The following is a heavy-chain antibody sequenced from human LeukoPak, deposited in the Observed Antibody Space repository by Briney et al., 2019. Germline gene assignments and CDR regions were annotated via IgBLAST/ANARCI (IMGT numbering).Heavy chain of an antibody. CDR2: IYYSGST. Sequence: SETLSLTCTVSGGSISSHYWSWIRQPPGKGLEFIGYIYYSGSTNYNPALKSRVTISVDTSKHQSSLKLSSVTAAGTAVYYCARDFPVFYWGQGTLVTVSS. J-gene: IGHJ4*02. CDR1: GGSISSHY. V-gene: IGHV4-59*11. CDR3: ARDFPVFY.